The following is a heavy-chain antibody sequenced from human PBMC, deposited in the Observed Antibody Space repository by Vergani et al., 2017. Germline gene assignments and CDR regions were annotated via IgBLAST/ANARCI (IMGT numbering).Heavy chain of an antibody. CDR2: IRSKAYGGTT. J-gene: IGHJ6*03. CDR3: TRDRRSIAARLYNYYYYMDV. D-gene: IGHD6-6*01. V-gene: IGHV3-49*03. CDR1: GFTFGDYA. Sequence: EVQLVESGGGLVQPGRSLILSCTASGFTFGDYAMSWFRQAPGKGLEWVGFIRSKAYGGTTEYAASVKGRFTISRDDSKSIAYLQMNSLKTEDTAVYYCTRDRRSIAARLYNYYYYMDVWGKGTTVTVSS.